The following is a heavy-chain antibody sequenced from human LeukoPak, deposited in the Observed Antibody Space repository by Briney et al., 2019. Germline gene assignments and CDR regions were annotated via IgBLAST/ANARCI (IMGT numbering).Heavy chain of an antibody. CDR2: IYPGDFDT. J-gene: IGHJ3*02. V-gene: IGHV5-51*01. CDR1: GYNFGIYW. D-gene: IGHD6-13*01. Sequence: GESLKISCKGSGYNFGIYWIGWVRQMPGKGLEWVGIIYPGDFDTRYSPSFQGQVTISVDKSISTAFLQWSSLKASDTAMYYCARREAASDADAFDIWGQGTMVTVSS. CDR3: ARREAASDADAFDI.